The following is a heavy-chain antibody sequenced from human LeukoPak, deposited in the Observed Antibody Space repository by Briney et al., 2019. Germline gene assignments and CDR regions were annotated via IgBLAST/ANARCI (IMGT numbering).Heavy chain of an antibody. CDR3: ARGSGAYYTWFDP. Sequence: GGSLRLSCAASGFTFSSYGMHWVRQAPGKGLEWVAVIWYDGNNKYYADSVKGRFTISRDNSKNTLYLQTNSLRAEDTAVYYCARGSGAYYTWFDPWGQGTLVTVSS. V-gene: IGHV3-33*01. CDR1: GFTFSSYG. D-gene: IGHD3-16*01. CDR2: IWYDGNNK. J-gene: IGHJ5*02.